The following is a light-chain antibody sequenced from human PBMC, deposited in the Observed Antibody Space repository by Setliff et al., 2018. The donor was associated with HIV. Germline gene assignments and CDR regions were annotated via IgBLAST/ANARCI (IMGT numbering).Light chain of an antibody. J-gene: IGLJ3*02. V-gene: IGLV1-47*01. CDR2: RNN. Sequence: QSVLTQPPSASGTPGQRVPISCSGSSSNIGSNYIYWYQQLPGTGPKLLIYRNNQRPSAVPDRFSGSKSGTSASLAISGLRSEDEADYFCAAWDDSLSGWVFGGGTQLTVL. CDR3: AAWDDSLSGWV. CDR1: SSNIGSNY.